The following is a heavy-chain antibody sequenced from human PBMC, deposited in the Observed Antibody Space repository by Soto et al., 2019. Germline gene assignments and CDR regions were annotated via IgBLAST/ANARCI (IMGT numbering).Heavy chain of an antibody. CDR3: ARGGDGYNVGAVY. CDR2: IIPKLGSA. J-gene: IGHJ4*02. V-gene: IGHV1-69*01. D-gene: IGHD2-21*01. Sequence: QVQLVQSGAEVKEPGSSVKVSCKASGGGNLRDYRTTCVRRAPGQGLEWTGGIIPKLGSANYAQHFQGRVTITADESTNPVYVGLRRLRSDEPAVYYCARGGDGYNVGAVYWGRGTTVTVSS. CDR1: GGGNLRDYR.